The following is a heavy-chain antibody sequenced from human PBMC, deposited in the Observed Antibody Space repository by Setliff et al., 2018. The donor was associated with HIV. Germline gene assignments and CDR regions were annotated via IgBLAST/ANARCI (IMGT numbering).Heavy chain of an antibody. CDR2: LFYTGST. J-gene: IGHJ5*02. CDR3: ARHDCGGDCSINWFDP. CDR1: GDSITSRNYH. V-gene: IGHV4-39*01. D-gene: IGHD2-21*02. Sequence: SETLSLTCAASGDSITSRNYHWDWVRQPPGKGLEWIGSLFYTGSTSYNPSLKGRVTISVDTSKNQFSLQLTSVTAADTAVYYCARHDCGGDCSINWFDPWGQGTLVTVSS.